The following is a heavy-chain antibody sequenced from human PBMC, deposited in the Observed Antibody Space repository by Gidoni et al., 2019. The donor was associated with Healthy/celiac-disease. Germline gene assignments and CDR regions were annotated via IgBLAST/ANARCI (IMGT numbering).Heavy chain of an antibody. V-gene: IGHV4-4*02. D-gene: IGHD3-22*01. CDR1: AGPSSSSNW. CDR3: ARGEKGYYSDSSGFYYLDY. Sequence: QVQLQESRPGLVKPAGTLSLTCAVSAGPSSSSNWCSWGRQPPGKGLEWIGEIYRSGSTNYNPSRKSRVTISVDKFQTQFSLKLSSVHAADTGVYYFARGEKGYYSDSSGFYYLDYWGQGTLVTVSS. CDR2: IYRSGST. J-gene: IGHJ4*02.